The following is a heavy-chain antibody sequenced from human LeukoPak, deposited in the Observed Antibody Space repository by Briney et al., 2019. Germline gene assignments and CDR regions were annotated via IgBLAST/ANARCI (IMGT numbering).Heavy chain of an antibody. J-gene: IGHJ3*02. V-gene: IGHV4-4*07. CDR1: GDSISTYY. CDR3: ARGICSSTSCYTPGAFDI. D-gene: IGHD2-2*02. Sequence: SETLSLTCTVSGDSISTYYWSWIRQPAGKGLEWIGRIYTSGSTNYNPSLKSRVTMSVDTSKNQFSLKMNSVTAADTAVYYCARGICSSTSCYTPGAFDIWGQGTMVTVSS. CDR2: IYTSGST.